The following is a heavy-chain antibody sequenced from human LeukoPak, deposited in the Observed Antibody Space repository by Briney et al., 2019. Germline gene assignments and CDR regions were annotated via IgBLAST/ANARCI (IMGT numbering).Heavy chain of an antibody. CDR2: INHSGST. V-gene: IGHV4-30-4*01. J-gene: IGHJ4*02. CDR1: GGSISSGDYY. CDR3: ARGLAAAGYYFDY. D-gene: IGHD6-13*01. Sequence: PSQTLSLTCTVSGGSISSGDYYWSWIRQPPGKGLEWIGEINHSGSTNYNPSLKSRVTISVDTSKNQFSLKLSSVTAADTAVYYCARGLAAAGYYFDYWGQGTLVTVSS.